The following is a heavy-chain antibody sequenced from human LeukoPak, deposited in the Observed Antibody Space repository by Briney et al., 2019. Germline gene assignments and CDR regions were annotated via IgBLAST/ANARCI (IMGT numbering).Heavy chain of an antibody. D-gene: IGHD6-6*01. CDR2: ISSSSTI. J-gene: IGHJ3*02. Sequence: GGSLRLSCAASGFTFSSYSMNWVRQAPGQGLEWVSYISSSSTIYYADSVKGRFTISRDNAKNSLYLQMNSLRAEDTAVYYCAKDEYPRMQDPDAFDIWGQGTMVTVSS. CDR3: AKDEYPRMQDPDAFDI. V-gene: IGHV3-48*04. CDR1: GFTFSSYS.